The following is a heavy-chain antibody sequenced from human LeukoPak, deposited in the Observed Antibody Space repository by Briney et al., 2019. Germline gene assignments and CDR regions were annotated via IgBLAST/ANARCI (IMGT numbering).Heavy chain of an antibody. J-gene: IGHJ4*02. D-gene: IGHD6-19*01. CDR2: IKQDGSEK. Sequence: GVTLRLSCAASGFTHSSYWMSWVRQAPGKGLEWVANIKQDGSEKYYVDSVKGRFTISRDNAKNSLYLQMNSLRAEDTAVYYCARASSGCWNYWGQGTLVTVSS. V-gene: IGHV3-7*03. CDR1: GFTHSSYW. CDR3: ARASSGCWNY.